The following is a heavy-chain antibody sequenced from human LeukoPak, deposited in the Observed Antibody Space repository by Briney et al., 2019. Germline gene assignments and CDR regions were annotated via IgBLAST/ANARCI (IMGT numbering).Heavy chain of an antibody. CDR2: INPNSGGT. Sequence: GASVKVSCKASGYTFTGYYMHWVRQAPGQGLEWMGWINPNSGGTNYAQKFQGRVTVTEDTSTDTAYMELRGLRSEDTAVYYCATGGTMVQSNVFDIWGQGTMVTVSS. CDR1: GYTFTGYY. J-gene: IGHJ3*02. D-gene: IGHD3-10*01. V-gene: IGHV1-2*02. CDR3: ATGGTMVQSNVFDI.